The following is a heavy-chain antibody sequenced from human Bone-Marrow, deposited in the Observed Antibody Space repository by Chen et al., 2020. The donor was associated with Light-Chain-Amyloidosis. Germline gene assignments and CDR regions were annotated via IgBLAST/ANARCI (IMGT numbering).Heavy chain of an antibody. Sequence: EVQLEQSGPEVKKPGESLKISCKGSGYTFPNYWIGWVRQMPGKGLEWMGVIYPDDSDARYSPAFEGQVTLSSDKSIPPPFLPWRSLIASDTAMYYCARRRDGYNFDYWGQGTLVTVSS. D-gene: IGHD5-12*01. CDR2: IYPDDSDA. CDR3: ARRRDGYNFDY. CDR1: GYTFPNYW. J-gene: IGHJ4*02. V-gene: IGHV5-51*01.